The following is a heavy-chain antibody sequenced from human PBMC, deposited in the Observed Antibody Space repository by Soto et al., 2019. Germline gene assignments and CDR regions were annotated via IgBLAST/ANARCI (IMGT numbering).Heavy chain of an antibody. CDR2: TYYRSKWYN. J-gene: IGHJ4*02. CDR1: GDSVSSNSAA. D-gene: IGHD2-15*01. V-gene: IGHV6-1*01. CDR3: ARDSPYCSGGSCYPYYFDY. Sequence: QTLSLTCVISGDSVSSNSAAWNWTRQSPSRGLEWLGRTYYRSKWYNDYAVSVKSRITINPDTSKNQFSLQLNSVTPEDTAVYYCARDSPYCSGGSCYPYYFDYWGQGTLVTVSS.